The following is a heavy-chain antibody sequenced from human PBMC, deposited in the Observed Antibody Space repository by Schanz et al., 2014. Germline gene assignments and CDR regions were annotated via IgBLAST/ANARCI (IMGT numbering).Heavy chain of an antibody. CDR3: VRDARWAVGDYHRMEV. D-gene: IGHD3-10*01. CDR1: GYTFNNHA. CDR2: ISVYHDHT. J-gene: IGHJ6*02. V-gene: IGHV1-18*01. Sequence: QVQLVQSGGEVKKPGASATVSCKASGYTFNNHAISWVRQAPGQGLEWMGWISVYHDHTNNAEKVHGRVTLTTDTTTSTAYIEPRNMRSDGTGVKYCVRDARWAVGDYHRMEVWGQGTTVTVSS.